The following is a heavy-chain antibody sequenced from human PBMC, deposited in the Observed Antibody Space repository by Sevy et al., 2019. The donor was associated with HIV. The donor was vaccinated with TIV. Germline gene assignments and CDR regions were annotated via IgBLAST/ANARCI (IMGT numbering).Heavy chain of an antibody. Sequence: GGSLRLSCAASGFTFNNYAMNWVRQAPGKGLEWVSAISGSGFSTYYADSVKGRFTFSRDNSKNTLYLQMNSLRAEDTAVYYCAKDRFCGSGYYPEGAFDIWGQGTMVTVSS. CDR3: AKDRFCGSGYYPEGAFDI. D-gene: IGHD3-22*01. J-gene: IGHJ3*02. CDR1: GFTFNNYA. V-gene: IGHV3-23*01. CDR2: ISGSGFST.